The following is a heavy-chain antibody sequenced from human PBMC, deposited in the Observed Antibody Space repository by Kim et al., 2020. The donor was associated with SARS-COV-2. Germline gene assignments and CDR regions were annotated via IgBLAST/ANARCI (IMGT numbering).Heavy chain of an antibody. Sequence: GGSLRLSCAASGFTFNKVWMSWVRQAPGKGLEWVGRIKSKTDGGTADYAAPVKGRFTISRDDSKNTLYVQMNSLKTEDTAVYYCATHLGHIAAAGLDYWGQGTLVTVSS. CDR3: ATHLGHIAAAGLDY. CDR2: IKSKTDGGTA. D-gene: IGHD6-13*01. J-gene: IGHJ4*02. CDR1: GFTFNKVW. V-gene: IGHV3-15*01.